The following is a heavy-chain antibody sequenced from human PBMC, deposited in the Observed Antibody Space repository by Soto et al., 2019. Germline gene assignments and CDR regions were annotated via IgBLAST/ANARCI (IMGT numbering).Heavy chain of an antibody. D-gene: IGHD1-7*01. CDR2: IYYSGST. CDR1: GGSISSYY. CDR3: AREGLTGTIGLYYYYAMEV. J-gene: IGHJ6*02. Sequence: QVQLQESGPGLVKPSETLSLTCTVSGGSISSYYWSWIRQPPGKGLEWIGYIYYSGSTNYNPSLKSRVTISVDTSKNQFSLKLSSVTAADTAVYYCAREGLTGTIGLYYYYAMEVWGQGTTVTVSS. V-gene: IGHV4-59*01.